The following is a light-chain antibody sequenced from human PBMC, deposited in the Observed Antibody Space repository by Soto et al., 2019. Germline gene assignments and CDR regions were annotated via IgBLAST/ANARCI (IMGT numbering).Light chain of an antibody. J-gene: IGKJ4*01. CDR2: WAS. CDR1: QSFLYSSNNKNY. CDR3: QQYYSTPLT. V-gene: IGKV4-1*01. Sequence: DILRTQSPDSLAVSLGERATINCKSSQSFLYSSNNKNYLAWYQQKPGQPPKLLIYWASTRESGVPDRFSGSGSGTDFTLTISSLQAEDVAVYYCQQYYSTPLTFGGGTKVDIK.